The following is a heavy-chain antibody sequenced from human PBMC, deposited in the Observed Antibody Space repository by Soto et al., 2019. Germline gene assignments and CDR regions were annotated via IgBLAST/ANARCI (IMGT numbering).Heavy chain of an antibody. CDR1: GFTVSSNY. J-gene: IGHJ6*02. CDR3: ARDRGVSPPNYYYYGMDV. CDR2: IYSGGST. V-gene: IGHV3-53*02. D-gene: IGHD3-10*01. Sequence: EVQLVETGGGLIQPGGSLRLSCAASGFTVSSNYMSWVRQAPGKGLEWDSVIYSGGSTYYADSVKGRFTISRDNSKNTLYLQMNSLRAEDTAVYYCARDRGVSPPNYYYYGMDVWGPGTTVTVSS.